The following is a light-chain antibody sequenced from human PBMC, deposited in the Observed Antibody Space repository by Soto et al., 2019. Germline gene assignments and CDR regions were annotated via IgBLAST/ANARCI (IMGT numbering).Light chain of an antibody. Sequence: EIVLTQSPGTQSLSPGERATLSCRASQSVSNNYLAWYQQKPGQAPRLLIYGASNRATGIPDRFSGSGSGTDYTLTISSLEPEDFAVYYCQQYGSSGTFGQGTKVEIK. CDR3: QQYGSSGT. V-gene: IGKV3-20*01. CDR1: QSVSNNY. CDR2: GAS. J-gene: IGKJ1*01.